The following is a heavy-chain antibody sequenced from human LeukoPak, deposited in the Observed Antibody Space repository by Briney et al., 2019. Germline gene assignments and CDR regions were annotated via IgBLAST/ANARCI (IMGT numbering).Heavy chain of an antibody. D-gene: IGHD3-10*01. CDR3: ARDLEGYGSGMNLAY. J-gene: IGHJ4*02. CDR2: IYHSGST. CDR1: GGSISSGGYY. V-gene: IGHV4-30-2*01. Sequence: PSETLSLTCTVSGGSISSGGYYWSWVRQPPGKGLEWIGYIYHSGSTYYNPSLKSRVTISVDRSKNQFSLKLSSVTAADTAVYYCARDLEGYGSGMNLAYWGQGTLVTVSS.